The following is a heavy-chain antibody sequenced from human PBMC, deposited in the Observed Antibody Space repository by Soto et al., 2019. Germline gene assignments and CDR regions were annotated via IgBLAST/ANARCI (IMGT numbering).Heavy chain of an antibody. D-gene: IGHD6-13*01. CDR3: ARHRRSSSWSLYFDY. CDR1: GGSISSGDYY. Sequence: QVQLQESGPGLVKPSQTLSLTCTVSGGSISSGDYYWSWIRQPPGKGLEWIGYIYYSGSTYYNPSLTSRVTISVDTSKNQFSLKLSSVTAADTAVYYCARHRRSSSWSLYFDYWGQGTLVTVSS. V-gene: IGHV4-30-4*01. CDR2: IYYSGST. J-gene: IGHJ4*02.